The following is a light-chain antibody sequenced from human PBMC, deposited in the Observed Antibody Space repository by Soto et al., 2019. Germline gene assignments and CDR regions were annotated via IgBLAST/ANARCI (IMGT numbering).Light chain of an antibody. V-gene: IGKV3-20*01. CDR2: SVS. CDR3: QDFDSPQWT. CDR1: QRASRQY. J-gene: IGKJ1*01. Sequence: VLTQSPDTLSLSPGDRATLSCRANQRASRQYLSWYQQRPGQPPRLLIYSVSMRADGIPDRFSGSGSGSEFTITINRLEPEDFAVYYCQDFDSPQWTFGQGTKIEN.